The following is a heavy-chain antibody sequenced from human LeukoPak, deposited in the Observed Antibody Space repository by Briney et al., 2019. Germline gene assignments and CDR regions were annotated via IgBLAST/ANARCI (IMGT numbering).Heavy chain of an antibody. Sequence: ASVKVSCKASGYTFTSYGISWVRQAPGQGLEWMGWISAYNGNTNYAQELQGRVTMTTDTSTSTAYMELRSLRSDDTAVYYCARDGGSRITIFGVVLGGYYGMDVWGQGTTVTVSS. CDR3: ARDGGSRITIFGVVLGGYYGMDV. CDR2: ISAYNGNT. J-gene: IGHJ6*02. D-gene: IGHD3-3*01. V-gene: IGHV1-18*01. CDR1: GYTFTSYG.